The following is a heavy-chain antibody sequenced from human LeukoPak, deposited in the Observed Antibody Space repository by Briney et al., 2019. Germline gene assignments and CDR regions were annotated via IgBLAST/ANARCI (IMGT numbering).Heavy chain of an antibody. D-gene: IGHD2-2*01. Sequence: PGGSLRLSCAASGFTFSSYGMHWVRQAPGKGLEWVAVIWYDGSNKYYADSVKGRFTIPRDNSKNTLYLQMNSLRAEDTAVYYCARDGGYCSSTSCYQDYWGQGTLVTVSS. CDR3: ARDGGYCSSTSCYQDY. CDR1: GFTFSSYG. CDR2: IWYDGSNK. V-gene: IGHV3-33*01. J-gene: IGHJ4*02.